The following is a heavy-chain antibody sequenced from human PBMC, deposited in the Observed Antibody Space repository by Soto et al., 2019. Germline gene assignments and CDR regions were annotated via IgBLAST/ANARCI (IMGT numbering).Heavy chain of an antibody. CDR1: GFTFSSYA. Sequence: HPGGSLRLSCAASGFTFSSYAMHWVRQAPGKGLEWVAVISYDASNKYYADSVKGRFTISRDNSKNTLYLQMNSLRAEDTAVYYCARGYSSSSAAFDYWGQGTLVTVSS. D-gene: IGHD6-13*01. CDR2: ISYDASNK. J-gene: IGHJ4*02. CDR3: ARGYSSSSAAFDY. V-gene: IGHV3-30-3*01.